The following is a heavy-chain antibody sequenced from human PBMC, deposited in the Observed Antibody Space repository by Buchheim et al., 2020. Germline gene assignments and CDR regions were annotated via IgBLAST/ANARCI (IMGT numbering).Heavy chain of an antibody. D-gene: IGHD2-2*01. CDR2: ISYDGSNK. J-gene: IGHJ5*02. CDR3: AKGGTRAVPAAHDNWFDP. CDR1: GFTFSSYG. Sequence: QVQLVESGGGVVQPGRSLRLSCAASGFTFSSYGMHWVRQAPGKGLEWVAVISYDGSNKYYADSVKGRFTISRDNSKNTLYLQMNSLRAEDTAVYYCAKGGTRAVPAAHDNWFDPWGQGTL. V-gene: IGHV3-30*18.